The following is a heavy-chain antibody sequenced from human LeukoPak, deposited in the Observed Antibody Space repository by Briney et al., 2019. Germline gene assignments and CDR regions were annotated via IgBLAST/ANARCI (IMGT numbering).Heavy chain of an antibody. Sequence: GGSLRLSCAASGFTVSSNYMSWVRQAPGKWLEWVSYISSSAGTIYYADSVKGRFTISRDNAKNSLYLQMNSLRAEDTAVYYCARDGKSGNFDYWGQGTLVTVSS. CDR3: ARDGKSGNFDY. CDR2: ISSSAGTI. J-gene: IGHJ4*02. D-gene: IGHD3-10*01. CDR1: GFTVSSNY. V-gene: IGHV3-11*04.